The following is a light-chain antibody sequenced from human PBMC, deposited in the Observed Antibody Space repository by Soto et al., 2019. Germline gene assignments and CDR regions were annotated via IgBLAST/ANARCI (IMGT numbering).Light chain of an antibody. V-gene: IGKV3-20*01. CDR3: HQSGSSPFT. CDR2: GAS. J-gene: IGKJ2*01. CDR1: QSLSSIY. Sequence: EIVLTQSPGTLSLSPGQRATLSCRASQSLSSIYIAWYEQKPGQAPSLLIYGASTRATGIPDRFSGSGSGTDFTLTINKVEPEDVAVYYCHQSGSSPFTFGQGTKLEIK.